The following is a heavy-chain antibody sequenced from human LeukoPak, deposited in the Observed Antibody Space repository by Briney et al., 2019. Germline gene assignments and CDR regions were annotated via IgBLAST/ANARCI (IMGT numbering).Heavy chain of an antibody. CDR3: ARSMVRGVIFEAFFDY. V-gene: IGHV4-59*01. J-gene: IGHJ4*02. CDR1: GGSISSYY. Sequence: SETLSLTCTVSGGSISSYYWSWIRQPPGKGLEWIGYIYYSGSTNYNPSLKSRVTISVDTSKNQFSLKLSSVTAADTAVYHCARSMVRGVIFEAFFDYWGQGTLVTVSS. D-gene: IGHD3-10*01. CDR2: IYYSGST.